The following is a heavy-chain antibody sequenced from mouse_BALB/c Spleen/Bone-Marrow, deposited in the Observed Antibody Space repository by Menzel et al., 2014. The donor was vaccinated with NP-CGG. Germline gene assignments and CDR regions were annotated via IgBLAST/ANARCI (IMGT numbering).Heavy chain of an antibody. J-gene: IGHJ4*01. CDR3: TGLPH. Sequence: QLQPSGAELVKPGASVKLSCKASGYTFTSYSMYWVKQRPGQGHEWIGEINPSNGGTNFNEKFKSRATLTVDKSSSTAYMQLSSLTSEDSAVYYCTGLPHWGQGTSVTVSS. D-gene: IGHD5-1*01. CDR1: GYTFTSYS. V-gene: IGHV1S81*02. CDR2: INPSNGGT.